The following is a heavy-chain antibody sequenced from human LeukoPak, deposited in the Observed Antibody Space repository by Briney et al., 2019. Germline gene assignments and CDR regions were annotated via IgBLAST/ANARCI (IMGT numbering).Heavy chain of an antibody. J-gene: IGHJ3*02. CDR3: SRGGVYHGFDI. CDR2: INSDGSNT. D-gene: IGHD5/OR15-5a*01. V-gene: IGHV3-74*01. Sequence: GGSLRLSCAASGFTFSSYWMHWVRQAPGKGLVWVSHINSDGSNTIYADSVKGRFTFSRDNAKNTLYLQMGSLTAEDTGVYYCSRGGVYHGFDIWGQGTMVTVSS. CDR1: GFTFSSYW.